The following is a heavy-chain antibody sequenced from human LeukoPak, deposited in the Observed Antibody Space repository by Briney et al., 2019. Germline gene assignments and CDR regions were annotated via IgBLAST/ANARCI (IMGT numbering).Heavy chain of an antibody. V-gene: IGHV4-59*01. CDR3: ARARGPFQY. CDR2: IYYSGST. J-gene: IGHJ1*01. CDR1: GGSISSYY. Sequence: SETLSLTCTVSGGSISSYYWSWIRQPPGKGLEWIGYIYYSGSTNYNPSLKSRVTISVDTSKNQFSLKLSSVTAADTAVYYCARARGPFQYWGQGTLVTVSS.